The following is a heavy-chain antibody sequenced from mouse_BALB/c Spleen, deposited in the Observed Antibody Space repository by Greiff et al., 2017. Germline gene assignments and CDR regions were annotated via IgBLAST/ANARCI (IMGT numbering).Heavy chain of an antibody. Sequence: EVKLQESGAELVKPGASVKLSCTASGFNIKDTYMHWVKQRPEQGLEWIGRIDPANGNTKYDPKFQGKATITADTSSNTAYLQLSSLTSEDTAVYYCARKYFDVWGAGTTVTVSS. CDR3: ARKYFDV. CDR2: IDPANGNT. J-gene: IGHJ1*01. V-gene: IGHV14-3*02. CDR1: GFNIKDTY.